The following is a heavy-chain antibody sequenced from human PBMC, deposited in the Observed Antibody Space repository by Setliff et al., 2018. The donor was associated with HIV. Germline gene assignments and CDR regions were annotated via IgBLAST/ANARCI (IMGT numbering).Heavy chain of an antibody. J-gene: IGHJ5*02. CDR1: GYTLPELS. D-gene: IGHD6-13*01. Sequence: ASVKVSCKVSGYTLPELSMHWVRQPPGKGLEWMGGFDSEDGKTINAQKFQGRVTMTEDTSTDTAYMELCSLGSEDTAVYFCATRVSSNWYTDWFDPWGQGTLVTVSS. CDR2: FDSEDGKT. V-gene: IGHV1-24*01. CDR3: ATRVSSNWYTDWFDP.